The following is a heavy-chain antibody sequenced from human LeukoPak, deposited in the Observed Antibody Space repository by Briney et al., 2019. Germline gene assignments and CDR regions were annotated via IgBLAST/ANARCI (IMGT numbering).Heavy chain of an antibody. Sequence: GGSLRPSCTVSGFTFGDYAMNWVRQAPGKGLEWVGFIRSKNYGGTTEYAASVKGRFTISRDDSRSIAYLQMNSLKTEDTAVYYCTRVIVATKDYWGQGTLVTVSS. V-gene: IGHV3-49*04. CDR3: TRVIVATKDY. J-gene: IGHJ4*02. CDR1: GFTFGDYA. CDR2: IRSKNYGGTT. D-gene: IGHD5-12*01.